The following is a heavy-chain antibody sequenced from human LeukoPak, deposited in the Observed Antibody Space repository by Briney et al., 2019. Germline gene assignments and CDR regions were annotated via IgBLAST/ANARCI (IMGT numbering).Heavy chain of an antibody. J-gene: IGHJ4*02. D-gene: IGHD4-17*01. Sequence: PGGSLRLSCAASGFTFSSHAMHWVRQAPGKGLEWVAFISYGGSVKYYIDSVKGQFTISRDNSKNTMYLEMNSLRGEDTAVYYCAKDRSGEYTWDYWGQGTLVTVSS. CDR1: GFTFSSHA. CDR2: ISYGGSVK. V-gene: IGHV3-30*18. CDR3: AKDRSGEYTWDY.